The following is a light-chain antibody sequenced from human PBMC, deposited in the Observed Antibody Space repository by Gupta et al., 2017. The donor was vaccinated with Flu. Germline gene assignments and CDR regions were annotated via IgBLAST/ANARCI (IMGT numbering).Light chain of an antibody. V-gene: IGKV1-39*01. J-gene: IGKJ5*01. CDR3: QQSYNLPRT. CDR2: STS. CDR1: RNVGNY. Sequence: DTHMTQSPFSLSASVGDKVTITCRTSRNVGNYLNWYHQKPGQVPRLLIYSTSTLQGGVPSRFSGSGSGSDFTLTIDTVEPEDFATYYCQQSYNLPRTFGQGTRLDI.